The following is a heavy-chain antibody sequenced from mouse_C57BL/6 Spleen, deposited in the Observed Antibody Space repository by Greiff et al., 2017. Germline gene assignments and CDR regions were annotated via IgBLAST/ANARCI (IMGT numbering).Heavy chain of an antibody. CDR2: IYPGDGDT. CDR1: GYAFSSSW. J-gene: IGHJ4*01. D-gene: IGHD2-12*01. Sequence: QVQLQQSGPELVKPGASVKISCKASGYAFSSSWMNWVKQRPGKGLEWIGRIYPGDGDTNYNGKFKGKATLTADKSSSTDYMQLSSLTSEDSAVYFCANDDGYAMDYWGQGTSVTVSS. CDR3: ANDDGYAMDY. V-gene: IGHV1-82*01.